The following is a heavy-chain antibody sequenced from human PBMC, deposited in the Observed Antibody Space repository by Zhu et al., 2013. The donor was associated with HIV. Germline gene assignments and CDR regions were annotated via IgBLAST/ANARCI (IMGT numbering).Heavy chain of an antibody. J-gene: IGHJ6*03. CDR3: ARGPXYDSSGYYYYYYYMDV. Sequence: VQLVESGGGVVQPGRSLRLSCAASGFTFSSYAMHWVRQAPGKGLEWVAVISKDGTNKYYADSVKGRFTISRDNSKNTLNLQMNSLRAEDTAVYYCARGPXYDSSGYYYYYYYMDVWGKGTTVTVSS. V-gene: IGHV3-30-3*01. CDR1: GFTFSSYA. CDR2: ISKDGTNK. D-gene: IGHD3-22*01.